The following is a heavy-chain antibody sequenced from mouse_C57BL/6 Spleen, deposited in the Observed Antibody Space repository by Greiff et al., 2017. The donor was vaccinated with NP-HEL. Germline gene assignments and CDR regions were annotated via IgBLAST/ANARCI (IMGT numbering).Heavy chain of an antibody. Sequence: EVRLVESGGGLVKPGGSLKLSCAASGFTFSSYAMSWVRQTPEKRLEWVATISDGGSYTYYPDNVKGRFTISRDNAKNNLYLQMSHLKSEGTAMYYCARGEAQATFAYWGQGTLVTVSA. CDR3: ARGEAQATFAY. CDR1: GFTFSSYA. CDR2: ISDGGSYT. V-gene: IGHV5-4*03. D-gene: IGHD3-2*02. J-gene: IGHJ3*01.